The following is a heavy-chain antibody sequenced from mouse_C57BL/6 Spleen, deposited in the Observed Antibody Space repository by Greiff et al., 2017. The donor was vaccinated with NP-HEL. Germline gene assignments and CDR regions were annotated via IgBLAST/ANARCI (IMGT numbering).Heavy chain of an antibody. CDR2: ILPGSGST. J-gene: IGHJ1*03. CDR3: ARGTGTWYFDV. CDR1: GYTFTGYW. D-gene: IGHD4-1*01. Sequence: VKVVESGAELMKPGASVKLSCKATGYTFTGYWIEWVKQRPGHGLEWIGEILPGSGSTNYNEKFKGKATFTADTSSNTAYMQLSSLTTEDSAIYYCARGTGTWYFDVWGTGTTVTVSS. V-gene: IGHV1-9*01.